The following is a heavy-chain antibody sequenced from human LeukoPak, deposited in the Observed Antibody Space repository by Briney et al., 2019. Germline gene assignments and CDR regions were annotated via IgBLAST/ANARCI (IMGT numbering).Heavy chain of an antibody. V-gene: IGHV4-59*08. CDR1: GGFVSSYY. D-gene: IGHD6-6*01. J-gene: IGHJ6*02. CDR2: INYSGST. Sequence: SETLSLTCTVSGGFVSSYYWSWIRQPPGKGLEWIAYINYSGSTIYNPSLKSRVTISLDTSKNQFSLKLSSMTDADTAVYYCARRGAARRYDGMDVWGQGTTVTVSS. CDR3: ARRGAARRYDGMDV.